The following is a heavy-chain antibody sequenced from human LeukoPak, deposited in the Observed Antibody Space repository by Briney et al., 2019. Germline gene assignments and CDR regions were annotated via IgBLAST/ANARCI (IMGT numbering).Heavy chain of an antibody. Sequence: SETLSLTCTVSGGSISSYYWSWIRQPPGKGLEWIGYIYYSGSTNYNPSLKSRVTISVDTSKNQFSLKLSSVTAADTAVYYCARGWLQLWAFDIWGQGTMVTVSS. CDR2: IYYSGST. V-gene: IGHV4-59*08. CDR3: ARGWLQLWAFDI. CDR1: GGSISSYY. D-gene: IGHD5-24*01. J-gene: IGHJ3*02.